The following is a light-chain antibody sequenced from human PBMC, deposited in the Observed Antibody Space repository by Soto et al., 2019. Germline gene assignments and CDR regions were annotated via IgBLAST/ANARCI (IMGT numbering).Light chain of an antibody. V-gene: IGLV2-14*03. CDR2: DVT. CDR3: SSYTSTSSYV. CDR1: SSDLGGSYH. J-gene: IGLJ1*01. Sequence: QSALTQPASVSGSPGQSITISCIGTSSDLGGSYHVSWHQQHPGKAPKLIIYDVTNRPSGVSNRFSGSKTGNTASLIISGLQAEDEADYYCSSYTSTSSYVFGSGTKLTVL.